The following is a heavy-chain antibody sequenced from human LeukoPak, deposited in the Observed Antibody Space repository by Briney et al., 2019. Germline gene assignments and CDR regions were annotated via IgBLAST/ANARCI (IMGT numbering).Heavy chain of an antibody. Sequence: GGSLRLSCAASGFTFSSYDMSWVRQAPGKGLEWVSAIGTTGDTYYPGSVKGRFTISRENAKNSLYLQMNSLRAGDTAVYYCARDRGGGHMDVWGKGTTVTISS. CDR3: ARDRGGGHMDV. J-gene: IGHJ6*03. CDR2: IGTTGDT. D-gene: IGHD2-15*01. CDR1: GFTFSSYD. V-gene: IGHV3-13*01.